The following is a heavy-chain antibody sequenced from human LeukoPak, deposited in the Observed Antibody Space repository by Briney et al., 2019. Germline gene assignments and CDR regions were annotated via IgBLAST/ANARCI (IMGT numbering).Heavy chain of an antibody. Sequence: GGSLRLPCAASGFTFSDYYVSWIRQAPGKGLEWVSYISSSGSTIYYADSVKGRFTISRDNAKNSLYLQMNSLRAEDTAVYYCAREPNFWSGYYGAFDIWGQGTMVTVSS. CDR1: GFTFSDYY. J-gene: IGHJ3*02. CDR3: AREPNFWSGYYGAFDI. CDR2: ISSSGSTI. D-gene: IGHD3-3*01. V-gene: IGHV3-11*01.